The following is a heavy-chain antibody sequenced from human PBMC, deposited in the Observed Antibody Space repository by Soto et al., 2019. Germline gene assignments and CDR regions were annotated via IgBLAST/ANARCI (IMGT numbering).Heavy chain of an antibody. Sequence: ASVKVSCKASGYTFTSYARHWVRQAPGQRLEWMGWINAGNGNTKYSQKFQGRVTITRDTSASTAYMELSSLRSEDTAVYHCARLGYCINGVCYVGLSWFAFSAQGTLVTGSS. CDR3: ARLGYCINGVCYVGLSWFAF. CDR1: GYTFTSYA. CDR2: INAGNGNT. J-gene: IGHJ5*01. V-gene: IGHV1-3*01. D-gene: IGHD2-8*01.